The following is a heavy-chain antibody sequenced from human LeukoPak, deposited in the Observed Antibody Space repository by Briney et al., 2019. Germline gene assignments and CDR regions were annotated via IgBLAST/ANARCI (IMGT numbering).Heavy chain of an antibody. CDR2: IYYSGST. CDR3: GRFGLKNWNYVDY. CDR1: GGSISSYY. V-gene: IGHV4-59*12. Sequence: SETLSLTCTVSGGSISSYYWSWIRQPPGKGLEWIGYIYYSGSTNYNPSLKSRVTISVKTSKNQFSLKLSSVTAADTAVYYCGRFGLKNWNYVDYWGQGTLVTVSS. J-gene: IGHJ4*02. D-gene: IGHD3/OR15-3a*01.